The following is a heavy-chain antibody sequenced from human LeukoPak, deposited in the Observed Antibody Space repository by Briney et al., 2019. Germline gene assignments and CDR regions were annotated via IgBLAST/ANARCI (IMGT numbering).Heavy chain of an antibody. V-gene: IGHV3-30*18. CDR1: GFTFSSYG. D-gene: IGHD3-22*01. Sequence: GGSLRLSCAASGFTFSSYGMHWVRQAPGTGLEWVGVISYDGSNKYYADSVKGRFTISRDNSKNTLYLQMNSLRAEDTAVYYCAKDQIATDYYYGMDVWGQGTTVTVSS. CDR2: ISYDGSNK. J-gene: IGHJ6*02. CDR3: AKDQIATDYYYGMDV.